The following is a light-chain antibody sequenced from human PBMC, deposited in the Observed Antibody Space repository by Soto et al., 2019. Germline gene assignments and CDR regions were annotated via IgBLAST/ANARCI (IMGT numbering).Light chain of an antibody. CDR2: GAS. Sequence: EIVMTQSPATLSVSPGERATLSCRASQSVSRNLAWYQQKPGQAPRLLIYGASTRATGIPVTFSGRGSGTEFTLSISSLQSEDFAVYYCQQYNTRPITFGQGTRLEIK. J-gene: IGKJ5*01. CDR3: QQYNTRPIT. V-gene: IGKV3-15*01. CDR1: QSVSRN.